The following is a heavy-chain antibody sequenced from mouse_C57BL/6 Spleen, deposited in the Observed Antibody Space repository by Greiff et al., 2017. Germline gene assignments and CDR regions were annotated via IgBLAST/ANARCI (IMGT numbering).Heavy chain of an antibody. J-gene: IGHJ2*01. CDR3: ARDYYGYRSYFDY. V-gene: IGHV5-4*01. CDR2: ISDGGSYT. Sequence: EVQGVESGGGLVKPGGSLKLSCAASGFTFSSYAMSWVRQTPEKRLEWVATISDGGSYTYYPDNVKGRFTISRDNAKNNLYLQMSNLKSEDTAMYYCARDYYGYRSYFDYWGQGTTLTVSS. CDR1: GFTFSSYA. D-gene: IGHD2-2*01.